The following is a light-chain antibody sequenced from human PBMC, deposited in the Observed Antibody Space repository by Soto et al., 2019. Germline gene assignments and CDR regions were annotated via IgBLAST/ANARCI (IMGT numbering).Light chain of an antibody. V-gene: IGLV2-11*01. Sequence: ALTQPRAVSGSPGQSVTISCTGTSSDVGGYNYVSWYQQHPGKAPKLMIYDVSQRPSGVPDRFSGSKSGNTASLTISGLQAEDEADYYCCSYAGSRVVFGGGTKLTVL. CDR1: SSDVGGYNY. CDR3: CSYAGSRVV. J-gene: IGLJ2*01. CDR2: DVS.